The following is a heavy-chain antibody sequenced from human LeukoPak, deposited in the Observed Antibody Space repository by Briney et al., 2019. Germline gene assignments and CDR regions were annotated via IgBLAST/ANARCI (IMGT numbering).Heavy chain of an antibody. Sequence: SGTLPLTCAVCGGSFSSYYWSWIRQPPGKELEWIGEINHSGSINYNPYLKSRVTISVDTANNQFSLKMSSLTAADTAVYYCARDGGYCSGGSCYSDNWGQGTLVTVSS. V-gene: IGHV4-34*01. D-gene: IGHD2-15*01. CDR2: INHSGSI. CDR1: GGSFSSYY. CDR3: ARDGGYCSGGSCYSDN. J-gene: IGHJ4*02.